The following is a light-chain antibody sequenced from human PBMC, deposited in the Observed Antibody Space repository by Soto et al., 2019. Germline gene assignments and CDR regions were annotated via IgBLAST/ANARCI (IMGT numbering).Light chain of an antibody. Sequence: DIQMTQSPSSLSASVGDRVTITCRASQSISNSLNWYQQKPGKAPKLLIYTASSFQSGVPSRFSGSGSGTDFTLTISSLQPEYFATYYCQQSYSTPWTFGQGTKVEIK. V-gene: IGKV1-39*01. J-gene: IGKJ1*01. CDR1: QSISNS. CDR3: QQSYSTPWT. CDR2: TAS.